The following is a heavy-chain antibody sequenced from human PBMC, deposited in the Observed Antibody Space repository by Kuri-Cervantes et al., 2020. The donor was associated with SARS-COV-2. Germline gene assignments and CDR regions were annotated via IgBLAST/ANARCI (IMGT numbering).Heavy chain of an antibody. Sequence: TVKVSCKASGYTFTGYYMHWVRQAPGQGLEWMGWINPNSGGTNYAHKFQGWVTMTRDTSISTVHMELGRLRSDDTAVYYCARATPSRRLVVIPQGGAFDIWGQGTTVTVSS. CDR3: ARATPSRRLVVIPQGGAFDI. CDR1: GYTFTGYY. D-gene: IGHD3-22*01. J-gene: IGHJ3*02. CDR2: INPNSGGT. V-gene: IGHV1-2*04.